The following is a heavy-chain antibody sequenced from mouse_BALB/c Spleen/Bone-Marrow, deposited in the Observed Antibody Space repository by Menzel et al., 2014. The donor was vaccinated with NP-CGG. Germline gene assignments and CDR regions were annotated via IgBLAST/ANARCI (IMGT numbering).Heavy chain of an antibody. CDR2: IYPGSGTI. CDR1: GYTFTSYW. J-gene: IGHJ4*01. D-gene: IGHD1-1*01. Sequence: LQQSGSELVRPGVSVKLSCKASGYTFTSYWIHWVKQRPGQGLEWIGNIYPGSGTINYDEKFKNKATLTVDTSSSIAYMQLSSQTSEDSAVYYCRCYDYTMDYWGQGTSVTVSS. CDR3: RCYDYTMDY. V-gene: IGHV1S22*01.